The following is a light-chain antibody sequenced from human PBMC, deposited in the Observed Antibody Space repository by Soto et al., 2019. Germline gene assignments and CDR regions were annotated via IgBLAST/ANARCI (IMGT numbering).Light chain of an antibody. Sequence: SYELTQPPSVSVAPGKTARITCGGNNIGSKSVHWYQQKPGQAPVLVIYYDSDRPSGIPERFSGSNSGNTATLTICRVDALDEADYYRKLWDSSSTHYVFGTGTKVTVL. J-gene: IGLJ1*01. CDR3: KLWDSSSTHYV. CDR2: YDS. CDR1: NIGSKS. V-gene: IGLV3-21*04.